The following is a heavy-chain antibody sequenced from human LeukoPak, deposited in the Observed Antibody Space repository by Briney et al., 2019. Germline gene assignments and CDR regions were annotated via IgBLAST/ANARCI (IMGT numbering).Heavy chain of an antibody. CDR2: INHSGST. CDR1: GGSFSGYY. D-gene: IGHD5-24*01. Sequence: PSETLSLTCAVYGGSFSGYYWSWIRQPPGKGLEWIGEINHSGSTNYNPSLKSRVTISVDTSKNQFSLKLSSVTAADTAVYYCARPGRDGYNLWGQGTLVTVSS. CDR3: ARPGRDGYNL. V-gene: IGHV4-34*01. J-gene: IGHJ4*02.